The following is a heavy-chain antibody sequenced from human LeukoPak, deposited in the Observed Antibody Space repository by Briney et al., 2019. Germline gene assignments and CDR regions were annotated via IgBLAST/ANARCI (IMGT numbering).Heavy chain of an antibody. CDR3: ARNELISSNYYYYGMDV. CDR2: VYYSGSS. V-gene: IGHV4-59*12. Sequence: PSETLSLTCTVSGGSINGYYWTWIRQSPGKGLEWIGYVYYSGSSNYNPSLKSRVTISVDTSKNQFSLKLSSVTAADTAVYYCARNELISSNYYYYGMDVWGQGTTVTVSS. CDR1: GGSINGYY. J-gene: IGHJ6*02.